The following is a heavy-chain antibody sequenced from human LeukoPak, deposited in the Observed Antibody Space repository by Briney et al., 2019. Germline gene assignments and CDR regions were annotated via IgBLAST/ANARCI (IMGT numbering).Heavy chain of an antibody. Sequence: SETLSLTCTVSGGSISSSSYYWGWIRQPPGKGLEWIGSIYYSGSTYCNPSLKSRVTISVDTSKNQFSLKLSSVTAADTAVYYCARRVGASSGFNYFDYWGQGTLVTVSS. CDR3: ARRVGASSGFNYFDY. V-gene: IGHV4-39*01. D-gene: IGHD1-26*01. J-gene: IGHJ4*02. CDR1: GGSISSSSYY. CDR2: IYYSGST.